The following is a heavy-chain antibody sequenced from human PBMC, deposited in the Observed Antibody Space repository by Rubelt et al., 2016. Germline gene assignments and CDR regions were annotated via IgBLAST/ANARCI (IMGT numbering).Heavy chain of an antibody. J-gene: IGHJ5*02. CDR2: INAGHGNT. D-gene: IGHD6-13*01. V-gene: IGHV1-3*01. CDR1: GYTFTSYA. Sequence: QVQLVQSGAEVKKPGASVKVSCKASGYTFTSYAMHWVRQAPGQRLEWMGWINAGHGNTKYSQKFQGRVTITRAHSGGTAAMELSSLGSDDTAGYYWARGLGLGYSSSWLNWFDPWGQGTLVTVSS. CDR3: ARGLGLGYSSSWLNWFDP.